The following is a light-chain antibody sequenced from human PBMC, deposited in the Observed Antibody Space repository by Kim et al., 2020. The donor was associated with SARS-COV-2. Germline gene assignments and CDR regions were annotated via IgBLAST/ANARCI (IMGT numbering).Light chain of an antibody. J-gene: IGKJ4*01. CDR3: QHNDRLHT. V-gene: IGKV3-20*01. CDR2: GAS. CDR1: QSVSSSD. Sequence: EIVLTQSPGTLSLSPGEKATLSCRASQSVSSSDLAWYQQKPGQAPRLLMYGASTSATGIPDRFSGSGSGTDFILTSSRLEPEDFAVYYCQHNDRLHTFGGGTTVDIK.